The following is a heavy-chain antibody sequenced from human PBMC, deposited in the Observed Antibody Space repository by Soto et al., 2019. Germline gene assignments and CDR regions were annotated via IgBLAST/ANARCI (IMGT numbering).Heavy chain of an antibody. V-gene: IGHV3-23*01. CDR3: AKDGVVPAAPPLYYYYYYMDV. D-gene: IGHD2-2*01. Sequence: EVQLLESGGGLVQPGGSLRLSCAASGFTFSSYAMSWVRQAPGKGLEWVSAISGSGGSIYYADSLKGRFTISRDNSKNTLYLQMNSLRAEDTAVYYCAKDGVVPAAPPLYYYYYYMDVWGKGTTVTVSS. J-gene: IGHJ6*03. CDR1: GFTFSSYA. CDR2: ISGSGGSI.